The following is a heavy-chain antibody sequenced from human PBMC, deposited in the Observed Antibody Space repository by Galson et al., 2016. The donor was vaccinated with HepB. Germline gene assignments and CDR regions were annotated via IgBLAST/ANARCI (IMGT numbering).Heavy chain of an antibody. Sequence: PALVKPTQTLTLTCTFSGFSLTTSGMCVNWIRQPPGKAPEWLAFIDWDDGKFYSTSLKTRLTISKDTSKNQVVLTMTNMDPVDTATYYCARMIYGDNYYSSGMDVWGQGTTVTVSS. CDR3: ARMIYGDNYYSSGMDV. V-gene: IGHV2-70*01. J-gene: IGHJ6*02. CDR1: GFSLTTSGMC. CDR2: IDWDDGK. D-gene: IGHD4-17*01.